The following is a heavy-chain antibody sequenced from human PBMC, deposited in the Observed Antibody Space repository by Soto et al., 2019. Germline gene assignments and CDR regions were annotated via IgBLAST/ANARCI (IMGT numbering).Heavy chain of an antibody. J-gene: IGHJ6*02. CDR2: INPNSGGT. CDR3: ARYYDFWSGYYTGYYYGMDV. D-gene: IGHD3-3*01. Sequence: ASVKVSCKASGYTFTGYYMHWVRQAPGQGLEWMGWINPNSGGTNYAQKFQGRVTMTRDTSISTAYMELSRLRSDDTAVYYCARYYDFWSGYYTGYYYGMDVWGQGTTVTVSS. CDR1: GYTFTGYY. V-gene: IGHV1-2*02.